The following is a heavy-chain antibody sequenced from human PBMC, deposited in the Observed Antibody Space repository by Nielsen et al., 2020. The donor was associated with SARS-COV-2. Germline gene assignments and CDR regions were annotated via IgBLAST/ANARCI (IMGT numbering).Heavy chain of an antibody. CDR3: TREDFCSGYSDY. J-gene: IGHJ4*02. CDR1: GFTFGDYA. Sequence: GESLKISCTASGFTFGDYAMSWFRQAPGKGLEWVGFIRSKAYGGTTEYAASVKGRFTISRDDSKSIAYLQMNSLKTEDTAVYYCTREDFCSGYSDYWGQGTLVTVSS. D-gene: IGHD3-3*01. V-gene: IGHV3-49*03. CDR2: IRSKAYGGTT.